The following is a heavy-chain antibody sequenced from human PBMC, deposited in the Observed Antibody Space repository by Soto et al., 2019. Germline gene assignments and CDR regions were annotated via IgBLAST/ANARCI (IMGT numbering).Heavy chain of an antibody. J-gene: IGHJ4*02. CDR1: GFTFSDFY. CDR2: ISSGSTNI. V-gene: IGHV3-11*01. D-gene: IGHD1-1*01. Sequence: QVQLVESGGGLVKPGGSLRLSCAASGFTFSDFYMCWIRQAPGKGLEWISYISSGSTNIFYADSVKGRFTVSRDNAKNSVYLQMDSLRAEDTAVYYCARDRNAAGSDYWGQGTLVTVSS. CDR3: ARDRNAAGSDY.